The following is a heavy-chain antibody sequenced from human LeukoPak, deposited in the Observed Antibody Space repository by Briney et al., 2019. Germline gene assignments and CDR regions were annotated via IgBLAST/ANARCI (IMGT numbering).Heavy chain of an antibody. CDR1: GFTFSSYA. J-gene: IGHJ6*03. Sequence: GGSLRLSCAASGFTFSSYAIHWVRQAPGKGLEWVALISYDGSSKYYADSVRGRFTVSRDNSKNTLYLQVSSLRTEDTAVYYCARGGSGSYYYYHYYMDVWGRGTTVTVSS. CDR2: ISYDGSSK. D-gene: IGHD1-26*01. V-gene: IGHV3-30*04. CDR3: ARGGSGSYYYYHYYMDV.